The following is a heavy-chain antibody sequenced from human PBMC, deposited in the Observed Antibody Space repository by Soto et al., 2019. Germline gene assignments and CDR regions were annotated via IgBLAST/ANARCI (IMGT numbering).Heavy chain of an antibody. CDR3: ARDRLVYSSSWYYFDY. J-gene: IGHJ4*02. D-gene: IGHD6-13*01. CDR2: IWYDGSNK. Sequence: SGGSLRLSCAASGFTFSRYGMHWVRQAPGKGLEWVAVIWYDGSNKYYADSVKGRLTISRDNSNNTLYLQMNSLRAEDTAVYYCARDRLVYSSSWYYFDYWGQGTLVTVSS. V-gene: IGHV3-33*01. CDR1: GFTFSRYG.